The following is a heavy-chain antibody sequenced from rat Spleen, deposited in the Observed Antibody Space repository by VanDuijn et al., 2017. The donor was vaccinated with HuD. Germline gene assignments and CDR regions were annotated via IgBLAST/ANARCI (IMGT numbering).Heavy chain of an antibody. V-gene: IGHV5-17*01. CDR3: ARGGYNYGWFAY. CDR2: ILYDGSTT. J-gene: IGHJ3*01. D-gene: IGHD1-9*01. CDR1: GFTFSDYA. Sequence: EVQLVESGGGLVQPGRSLKLSCAASGFTFSDYAMAWVRQAPKKGLEWVATILYDGSTTYYRDSVKGRFTISRDNAKSTLYLQMDSLRSEDTATYYCARGGYNYGWFAYWGQGTLVTVSS.